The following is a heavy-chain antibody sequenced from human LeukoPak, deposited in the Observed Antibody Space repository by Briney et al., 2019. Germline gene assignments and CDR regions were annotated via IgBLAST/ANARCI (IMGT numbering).Heavy chain of an antibody. CDR1: GFTFSSYG. Sequence: PGRSLRLSCAASGFTFSSYGMHWVRQAPGKGLEWVAFISYDGSNKYYADSVKGRFTISRDNSKNTLYLQMNSLRAEDTAVYYCAKDTRSGPYGSGRTIFDYWGQGTLVTVSS. CDR3: AKDTRSGPYGSGRTIFDY. CDR2: ISYDGSNK. V-gene: IGHV3-30*18. J-gene: IGHJ4*02. D-gene: IGHD3-10*01.